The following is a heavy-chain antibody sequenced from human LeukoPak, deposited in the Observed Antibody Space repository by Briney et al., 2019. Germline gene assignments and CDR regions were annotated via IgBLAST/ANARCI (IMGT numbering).Heavy chain of an antibody. CDR3: ERDSSNWSSFGS. Sequence: ASVKVSCKASGYTFTAYPIHWVRQAPGQGLEWMGRINPNSGVTHYAQKFHGRVTMTKDTSTDTAYMELSSLRSDDTAIYWCERDSSNWSSFGSWGQGTQVTVSS. CDR1: GYTFTAYP. CDR2: INPNSGVT. V-gene: IGHV1-2*06. J-gene: IGHJ4*02. D-gene: IGHD6-13*01.